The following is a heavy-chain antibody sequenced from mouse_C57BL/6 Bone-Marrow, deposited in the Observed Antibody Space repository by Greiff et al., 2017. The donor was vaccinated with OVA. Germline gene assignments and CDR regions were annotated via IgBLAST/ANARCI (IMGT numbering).Heavy chain of an antibody. J-gene: IGHJ3*01. Sequence: VQLKQSGPGLVKPSQTVFLTCTVTGISITTGNYRWSWIRQFPGNKLEWIGYIYYSGTITYNPSLPSRTTITRDTPKNQFFLQMNSLTAEDTATYYCARDGDYGYFFAYWGQGTLVTVSA. CDR3: ARDGDYGYFFAY. D-gene: IGHD2-2*01. CDR1: GISITTGNYR. V-gene: IGHV3-5*01. CDR2: IYYSGTI.